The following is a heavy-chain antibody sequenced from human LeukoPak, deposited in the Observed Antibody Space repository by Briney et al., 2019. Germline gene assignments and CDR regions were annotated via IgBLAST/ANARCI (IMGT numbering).Heavy chain of an antibody. CDR3: ARGAIFGVVIITGLWFDP. V-gene: IGHV4-34*01. J-gene: IGHJ5*02. CDR1: GGSFSGYY. D-gene: IGHD3-3*01. Sequence: PSETLSLTCAVYGGSFSGYYWSWIRHPPGEGLEWIGEINHSGSTNYNPSLKSRVTISVDTSKNQFSLKLSSVTAAETAVYYCARGAIFGVVIITGLWFDPWGQGALVTVSS. CDR2: INHSGST.